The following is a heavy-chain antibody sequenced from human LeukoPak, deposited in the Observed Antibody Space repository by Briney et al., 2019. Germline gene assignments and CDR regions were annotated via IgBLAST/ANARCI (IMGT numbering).Heavy chain of an antibody. V-gene: IGHV3-53*01. CDR3: ARDKIVGATYFDY. D-gene: IGHD1-26*01. J-gene: IGHJ4*02. CDR2: IYSGGST. Sequence: GGSLRLSCAASGFTVSSNYMSWVRQAPGKGLEWVSIIYSGGSTYYADSVKGRFTISRDNSKNTLYLQMNSLRAEDTAVYYCARDKIVGATYFDYWGQGTLVTVSS. CDR1: GFTVSSNY.